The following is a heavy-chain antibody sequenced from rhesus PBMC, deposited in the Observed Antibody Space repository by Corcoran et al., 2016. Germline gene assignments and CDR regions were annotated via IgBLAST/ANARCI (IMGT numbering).Heavy chain of an antibody. Sequence: QVQLQESGPGLVKPSATLSLTCSVSGYSIRRAYYWSWICQPPGKGLEWIGYITYSGSTSYNPARKSRVTISRDTSKNQFSLKLSSVTAADTAVYYCAGWGKGLDSWGQGVVVTVSS. CDR3: AGWGKGLDS. J-gene: IGHJ6*01. CDR1: GYSIRRAYY. CDR2: ITYSGST. V-gene: IGHV4-122*02. D-gene: IGHD1-44*01.